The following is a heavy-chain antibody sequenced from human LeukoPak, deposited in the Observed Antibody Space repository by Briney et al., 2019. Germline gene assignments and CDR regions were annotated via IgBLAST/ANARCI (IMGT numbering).Heavy chain of an antibody. V-gene: IGHV4-34*01. CDR2: INHSGST. J-gene: IGHJ6*02. CDR3: ARGLEQWLGIYYYYGMDV. CDR1: GGSFSGYY. Sequence: SETLSLTCAVYGGSFSGYYWSWIRQPPGKGLEWIGEINHSGSTNYNPSLKSRVTISVDTSKNQFSLKLSSVTAADTAVYCCARGLEQWLGIYYYYGMDVWGQGTTVTVSS. D-gene: IGHD6-19*01.